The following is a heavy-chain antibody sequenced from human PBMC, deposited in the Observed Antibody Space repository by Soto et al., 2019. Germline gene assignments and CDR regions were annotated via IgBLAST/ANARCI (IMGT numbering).Heavy chain of an antibody. D-gene: IGHD5-12*01. CDR3: AKVREDLVLLVALDS. J-gene: IGHJ4*02. CDR2: ISEDGSRK. Sequence: HVQLVESGGGVVQPGKSVRLSCEASGFRFGAYAMHWVRQAPGKGLEWVAVISEDGSRKYYRDSVKGRFTISRDNSKNTLFLQMDWLRHEDTAVYSCAKVREDLVLLVALDSWGQGTRVTVSS. CDR1: GFRFGAYA. V-gene: IGHV3-30*18.